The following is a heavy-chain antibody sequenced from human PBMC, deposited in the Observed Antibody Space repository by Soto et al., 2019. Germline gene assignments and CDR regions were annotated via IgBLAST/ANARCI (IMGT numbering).Heavy chain of an antibody. CDR2: ISDSGGST. V-gene: IGHV3-23*01. Sequence: HPGGSLRLSCAASGFTFSTYAMSWVRQAPGKGLEWVSTISDSGGSTYYADSVKGRFTISRDNSKNTLYLLMNSLSAEDTALYYCAKVHGSGTYYNFPDYWGQGTLVTVSS. J-gene: IGHJ4*02. CDR1: GFTFSTYA. CDR3: AKVHGSGTYYNFPDY. D-gene: IGHD3-10*01.